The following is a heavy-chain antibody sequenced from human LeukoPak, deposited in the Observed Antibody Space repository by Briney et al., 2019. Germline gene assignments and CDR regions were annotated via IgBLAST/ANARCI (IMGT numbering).Heavy chain of an antibody. V-gene: IGHV1-2*02. CDR1: GYTFTGYY. CDR3: ARVPYSSSWYDY. J-gene: IGHJ4*02. D-gene: IGHD6-13*01. CDR2: INPNSGGT. Sequence: ALVKVSCKAFGYTFTGYYMHWVRQAPGQGLEWMGWINPNSGGTNYAQKFQGRVTMTRDTSISTAYMELSRLRSDDTAVYYCARVPYSSSWYDYWGQGTLVTVSS.